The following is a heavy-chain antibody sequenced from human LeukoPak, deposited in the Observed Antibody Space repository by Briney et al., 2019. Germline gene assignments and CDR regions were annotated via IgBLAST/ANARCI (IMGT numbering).Heavy chain of an antibody. J-gene: IGHJ4*02. CDR2: IYYSGST. D-gene: IGHD1-1*01. V-gene: IGHV4-31*03. CDR3: ARDNGAGNTNPYFDY. Sequence: TPSETLSLTCTVSGGSISSGGYYWSWIRQHPGKGLEWIGYIYYSGSTYYNPSLKSRVTISADTSKNQFSLKLSSVTAADTAVYYCARDNGAGNTNPYFDYWGQGTLVTVSS. CDR1: GGSISSGGYY.